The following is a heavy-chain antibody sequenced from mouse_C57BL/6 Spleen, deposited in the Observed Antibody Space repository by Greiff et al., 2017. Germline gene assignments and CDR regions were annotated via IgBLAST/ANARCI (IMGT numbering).Heavy chain of an antibody. D-gene: IGHD1-1*01. J-gene: IGHJ1*03. CDR3: ARKSLNYYGSSWYFDV. Sequence: QVQLKQSGPGLVAPSQSLSITCTVSGFSLTSYAISWVRQPPGTGLEWLGVIWTGGGTNYNSALKSRLSISKDNSKSQVFLKMNSLQTDDTARYYCARKSLNYYGSSWYFDVWGTGTTVTVSS. CDR1: GFSLTSYA. V-gene: IGHV2-9-1*01. CDR2: IWTGGGT.